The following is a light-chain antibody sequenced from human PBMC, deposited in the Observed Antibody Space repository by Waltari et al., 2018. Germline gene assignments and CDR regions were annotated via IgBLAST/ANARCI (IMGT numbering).Light chain of an antibody. CDR3: QQSYSTPPT. V-gene: IGKV1-39*01. CDR1: QSISSY. CDR2: AAS. J-gene: IGKJ1*01. Sequence: DIQMTQSPSSLSACVGDRVTITCRASQSISSYLNWYQQKPGKAPKLLIYAASSLQSGVPSRFSGSGSGTDFTLTISSLQPEDFATYYCQQSYSTPPTFGQGTKVEIK.